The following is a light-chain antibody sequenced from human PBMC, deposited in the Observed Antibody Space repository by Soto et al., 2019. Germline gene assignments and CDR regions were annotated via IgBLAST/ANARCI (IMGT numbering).Light chain of an antibody. CDR3: QQYNSYST. J-gene: IGKJ1*01. CDR2: AAS. CDR1: QSVARF. V-gene: IGKV1-9*01. Sequence: DIQITQYPTSLSSSVGDRVPLTFRASQSVARFLNWYQQKPGKAPKLLIFAASTLQSGVPSRFSGSGSGTEFTLTISSLQPDDFATYYCQQYNSYSTFGQGTKVDIK.